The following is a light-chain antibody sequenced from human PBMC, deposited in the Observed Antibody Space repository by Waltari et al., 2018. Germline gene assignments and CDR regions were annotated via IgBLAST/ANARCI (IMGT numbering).Light chain of an antibody. CDR1: SGSLSTTSY. V-gene: IGLV8-61*01. CDR3: ALYMGSGIWV. J-gene: IGLJ3*02. CDR2: KAN. Sequence: QTVVTQEPSLSVSPGGTVTLTCALSSGSLSTTSYATWYQQTPGQAPRTLVYKANARSSGVPDRFSGSILGNTAALTITGAQADDESDYYCALYMGSGIWVFGGGTRLNVL.